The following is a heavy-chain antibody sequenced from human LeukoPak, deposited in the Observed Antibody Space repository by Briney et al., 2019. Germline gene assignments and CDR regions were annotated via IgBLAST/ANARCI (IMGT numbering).Heavy chain of an antibody. CDR3: ANQYYDFWSGSQPHYYYYGMDV. J-gene: IGHJ6*02. CDR2: INHSGST. D-gene: IGHD3-3*01. Sequence: SETLSLTCAVYGGSFSGYYWSWIRQPPGKGLEWIGEINHSGSTNYNPSLKSRVTISVDTSKNQFSLKLSSVTAADTAVYYCANQYYDFWSGSQPHYYYYGMDVWGQGTTVTVSS. CDR1: GGSFSGYY. V-gene: IGHV4-34*01.